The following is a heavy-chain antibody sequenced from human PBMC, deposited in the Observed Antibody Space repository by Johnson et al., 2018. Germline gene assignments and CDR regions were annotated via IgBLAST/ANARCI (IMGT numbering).Heavy chain of an antibody. V-gene: IGHV3-7*01. D-gene: IGHD3-22*01. J-gene: IGHJ1*01. CDR3: AGGYYDRGGYFSEYFQL. CDR1: GFSFSRYW. Sequence: EVQLVESGGGLVQPGGSLRLSCAASGFSFSRYWMSWVRQAPGKGLEWVANIKQDGSEKYYVDSVKGRFTISRDNAKNSVYLEMNSLRAEDTAVYYCAGGYYDRGGYFSEYFQLWGQGTLVTVSS. CDR2: IKQDGSEK.